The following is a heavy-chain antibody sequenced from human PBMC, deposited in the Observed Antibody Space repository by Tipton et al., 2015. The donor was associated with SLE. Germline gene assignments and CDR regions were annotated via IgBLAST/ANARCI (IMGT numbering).Heavy chain of an antibody. CDR1: GFPFRDHA. CDR3: TRCPGLVIHEDAFDI. J-gene: IGHJ3*02. V-gene: IGHV3-49*04. Sequence: RSLRLSCTVSGFPFRDHAMNWVRQAPGQGLEWIGLIRSTTYGGTIEYAASVKGRFTISRDDSKSIAYLQMNSLKTEDTAVYYCTRCPGLVIHEDAFDIWGQGTKVTVSS. CDR2: IRSTTYGGTI. D-gene: IGHD3/OR15-3a*01.